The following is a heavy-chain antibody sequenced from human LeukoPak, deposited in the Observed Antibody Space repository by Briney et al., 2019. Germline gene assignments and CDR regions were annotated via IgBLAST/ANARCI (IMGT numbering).Heavy chain of an antibody. Sequence: GGSLRLSCAASGVTFSSDAMGWVREAPGEGLERVSGISGSGDTYYTDSVPGRFTISRDNSKNTLYLQMNSLRAEDTAVYYCATTGYSSRNFWGQGTLVTVSS. V-gene: IGHV3-23*01. D-gene: IGHD6-13*01. J-gene: IGHJ4*02. CDR2: ISGSGDT. CDR3: ATTGYSSRNF. CDR1: GVTFSSDA.